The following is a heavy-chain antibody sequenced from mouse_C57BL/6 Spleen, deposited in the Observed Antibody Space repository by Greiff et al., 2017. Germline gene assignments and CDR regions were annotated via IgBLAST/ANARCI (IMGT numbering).Heavy chain of an antibody. CDR1: GYAFSSYW. Sequence: VKLQESGAELVKPGASVKISCKASGYAFSSYWMNWVKQRPGKGLEWIGQIYPGDGDTNYNGKFKGKATLTADKSSSTAYMQLSSLTSEDSAVYFCARKGYYDYDDGFDYWGQGTTLTVSS. CDR3: ARKGYYDYDDGFDY. V-gene: IGHV1-80*01. J-gene: IGHJ2*01. CDR2: IYPGDGDT. D-gene: IGHD2-4*01.